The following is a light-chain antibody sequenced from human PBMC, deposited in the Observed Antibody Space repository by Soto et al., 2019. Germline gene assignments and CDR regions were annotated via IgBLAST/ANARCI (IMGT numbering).Light chain of an antibody. CDR3: QQSYITPGP. CDR2: AAS. V-gene: IGKV1-39*01. Sequence: DIQMTQSPSSLSASVGDRVTITCRASQSISNYLNWYQQKPGKAPNLLIYAASSLHSGVPSRFSGSGSGTVFTLPISSLQPEDFAHYFCQQSYITPGPFGQGTKVEIK. J-gene: IGKJ1*01. CDR1: QSISNY.